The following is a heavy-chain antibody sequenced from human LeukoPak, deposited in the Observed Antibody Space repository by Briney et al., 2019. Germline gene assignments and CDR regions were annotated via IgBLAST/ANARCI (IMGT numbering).Heavy chain of an antibody. CDR2: IIPILGIA. D-gene: IGHD2-2*01. J-gene: IGHJ4*02. CDR1: GGTFSSYA. Sequence: ASVKVSCKASGGTFSSYAISWVRQAPGQGLEWMGRIIPILGIANYAQKFQGRVTITADKSTSTAYMELRSLRSDDTAVYYCARGGGSTSTQVFDYWGQGTLVTVSS. CDR3: ARGGGSTSTQVFDY. V-gene: IGHV1-69*04.